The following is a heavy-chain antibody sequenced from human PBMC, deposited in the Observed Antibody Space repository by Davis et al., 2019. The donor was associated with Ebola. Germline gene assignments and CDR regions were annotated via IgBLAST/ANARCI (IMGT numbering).Heavy chain of an antibody. Sequence: PSETLSLTCTVSGGSISSSSYYWSWIRQPPGKGLEWIGYIYYSGSTNYNPSLKSRVTISVDTSKNQFSLKLSSVTAADTAVYYCARRSNRGSLGYWGQGTLVTVSS. CDR2: IYYSGST. CDR3: ARRSNRGSLGY. D-gene: IGHD1-14*01. J-gene: IGHJ4*02. CDR1: GGSISSSSYY. V-gene: IGHV4-61*05.